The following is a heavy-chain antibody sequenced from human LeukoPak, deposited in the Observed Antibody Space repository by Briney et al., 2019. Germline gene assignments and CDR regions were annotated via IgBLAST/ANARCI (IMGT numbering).Heavy chain of an antibody. J-gene: IGHJ4*02. CDR3: AKGKYYYDSSGYLSY. Sequence: GGSLTLSCAASGFTLSKHWMTWVRQAPGKGLECVAIIKQDGSEKYYVNSVKGRFTISRDNSKNTLYLQMNSLRAEDTAVYYCAKGKYYYDSSGYLSYWGQGTLVTVSS. D-gene: IGHD3-22*01. CDR1: GFTLSKHW. V-gene: IGHV3-7*01. CDR2: IKQDGSEK.